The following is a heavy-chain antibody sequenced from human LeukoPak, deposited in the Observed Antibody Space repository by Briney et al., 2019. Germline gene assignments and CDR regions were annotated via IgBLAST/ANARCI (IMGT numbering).Heavy chain of an antibody. J-gene: IGHJ4*02. CDR2: IKQDGSEK. V-gene: IGHV3-7*01. CDR3: ARVANTAMVVDY. CDR1: GFTFSSYW. Sequence: GGSLRLSCAASGFTFSSYWMSWVRQAPEKGQEWVANIKQDGSEKYYVDSVKGRFTISRDNAKNSLYLQMNSLRAEDTAVYYCARVANTAMVVDYWGQGTLVTVSS. D-gene: IGHD5-18*01.